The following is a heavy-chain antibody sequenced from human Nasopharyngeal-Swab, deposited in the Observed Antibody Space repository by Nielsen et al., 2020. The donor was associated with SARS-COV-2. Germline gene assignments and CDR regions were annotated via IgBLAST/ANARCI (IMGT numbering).Heavy chain of an antibody. V-gene: IGHV3-30*04. CDR1: GFTFADHA. CDR2: ISYDGSNK. D-gene: IGHD3-22*01. Sequence: GESLKISCTAFGFTFADHAVSWVRQAPGKGLEWVAVISYDGSNKYYADSVKGRFTISRDNSKNSLYLQMNSLRAEDTAVYYCARGYRGGRITMIADAFDIWGQGTMVTVSS. J-gene: IGHJ3*02. CDR3: ARGYRGGRITMIADAFDI.